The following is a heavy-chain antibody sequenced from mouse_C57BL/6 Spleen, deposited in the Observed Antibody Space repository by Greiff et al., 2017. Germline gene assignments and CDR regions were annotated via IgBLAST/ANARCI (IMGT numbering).Heavy chain of an antibody. CDR1: GYSITSGYY. Sequence: ESGPGLVKPSQSLSLTCSVTGYSITSGYYWNWIRQFPGNKLEWMGYISYDGSNNYNPSLKNRISITRDTSKNQFFLQLNSVTTEDTATYNCAREGNYDGFYWGQGTTLTVSS. V-gene: IGHV3-6*01. D-gene: IGHD2-3*01. J-gene: IGHJ2*01. CDR3: AREGNYDGFY. CDR2: ISYDGSN.